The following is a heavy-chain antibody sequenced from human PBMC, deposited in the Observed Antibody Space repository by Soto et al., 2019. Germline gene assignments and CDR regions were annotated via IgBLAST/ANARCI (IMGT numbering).Heavy chain of an antibody. J-gene: IGHJ6*02. D-gene: IGHD3-3*01. CDR3: ARHDDFWSGYRIYYYYGMDV. Sequence: ETLSLTCTVSGGSISSSSYYWGWIRQPPGKGLEWIGSIYYSGSTYYNPSLKSRVTISVDTSKNQFSLKLSSVTAADTAVYYCARHDDFWSGYRIYYYYGMDVWGQGTTVTVSS. CDR2: IYYSGST. V-gene: IGHV4-39*01. CDR1: GGSISSSSYY.